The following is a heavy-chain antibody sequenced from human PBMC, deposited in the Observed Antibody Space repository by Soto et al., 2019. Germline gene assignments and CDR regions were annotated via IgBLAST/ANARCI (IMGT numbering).Heavy chain of an antibody. J-gene: IGHJ4*02. CDR2: IIPIFGTA. CDR1: GCTFSSYA. D-gene: IGHD3-10*01. CDR3: ARGGGQESYYFDY. V-gene: IGHV1-69*06. Sequence: SVKVSCKASGCTFSSYAISCVRQAPGQGLEWMGGIIPIFGTANYAQKFQGRVTITADKSTSTAYMELSSLRSEDTAVYYCARGGGQESYYFDYWGQGTLVTVSS.